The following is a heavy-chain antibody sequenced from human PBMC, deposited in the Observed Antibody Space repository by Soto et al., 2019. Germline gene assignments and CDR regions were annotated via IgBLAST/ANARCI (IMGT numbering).Heavy chain of an antibody. Sequence: XSVKVSCKVSGYTLTELSMHWVRQAPGKGLEWMAGXDAEGXESIHAKKLQXXVSMGEDXXKDKAYMERSSLRSEDTAVYYCATRKVGGAFGIWGQETMVTVSS. D-gene: IGHD1-26*01. CDR2: XDAEGXES. CDR1: GYTLTELS. V-gene: IGHV1-24*01. CDR3: ATRKVGGAFGI. J-gene: IGHJ3*02.